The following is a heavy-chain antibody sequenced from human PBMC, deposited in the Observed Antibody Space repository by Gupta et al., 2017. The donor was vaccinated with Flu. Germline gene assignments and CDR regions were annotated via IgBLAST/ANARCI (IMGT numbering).Heavy chain of an antibody. Sequence: WVRQAPGKGMEWVGRIKSDSAGGTADYAAPVKGRLTITRDDSKATLFLEMNSLKTEDTAIYYCTTNRSVPDLYYFDYWGPGILVTVSS. V-gene: IGHV3-15*01. J-gene: IGHJ4*02. CDR2: IKSDSAGGTA. CDR3: TTNRSVPDLYYFDY.